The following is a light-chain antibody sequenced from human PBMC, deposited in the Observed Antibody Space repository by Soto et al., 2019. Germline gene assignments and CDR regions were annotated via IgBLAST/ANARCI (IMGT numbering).Light chain of an antibody. Sequence: EIVLTQCPGTLSLSPGERATLSCRASQSVSNSYLAWHQQKPGQAPRLLIYNTSTRATGIPDRFSGSGSGTDFTLSISGLEPEDFAVYYCQHYGGSFIFGPGTKVDIK. J-gene: IGKJ3*01. V-gene: IGKV3-20*01. CDR1: QSVSNSY. CDR2: NTS. CDR3: QHYGGSFI.